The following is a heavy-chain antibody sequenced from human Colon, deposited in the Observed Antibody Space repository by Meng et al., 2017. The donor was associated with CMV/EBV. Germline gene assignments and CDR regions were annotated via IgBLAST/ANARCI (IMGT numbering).Heavy chain of an antibody. V-gene: IGHV3-7*03. J-gene: IGHJ4*02. D-gene: IGHD2-8*01. CDR1: GFTFSSYW. Sequence: GESLKISCAASGFTFSSYWMSWVRQAPGKGLEWVANIKQDGSEKYYVDSVEGRFTISRDNSKNTLYLQMSSLRPEDTAVYYCAKTLMVFAISGSYASYFDSWGQGALVTVSS. CDR3: AKTLMVFAISGSYASYFDS. CDR2: IKQDGSEK.